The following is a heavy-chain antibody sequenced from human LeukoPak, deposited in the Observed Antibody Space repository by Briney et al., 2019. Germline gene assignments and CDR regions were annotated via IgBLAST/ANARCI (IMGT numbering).Heavy chain of an antibody. Sequence: KSSETLSLTCTVSGGSISSSSYYWGWLRQPPGKGLEWIGSIYYSGSTYCHPSLKSRVTISVDTSKNQFSLKLSSVTAADTAVYYCARHGGAGEYAGSSYYYKVRGRPAWFDYWGQGTLVTVSS. D-gene: IGHD3-22*01. CDR3: ARHGGAGEYAGSSYYYKVRGRPAWFDY. V-gene: IGHV4-39*01. CDR2: IYYSGST. CDR1: GGSISSSSYY. J-gene: IGHJ4*02.